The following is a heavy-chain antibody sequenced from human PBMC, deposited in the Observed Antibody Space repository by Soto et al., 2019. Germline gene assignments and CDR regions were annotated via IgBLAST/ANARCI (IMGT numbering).Heavy chain of an antibody. CDR2: IYRTGNT. CDR1: GDSMTSGDYS. J-gene: IGHJ4*02. V-gene: IGHV4-30-2*01. Sequence: SETLSLTCTVSGDSMTSGDYSWSWIRQPPGKGLEWLGYIYRTGNTHYSPSLKSRVSISQDRSKNQFSLELTSVTAADTAVYYCARGDYQYSIDYWGQGTLVTV. CDR3: ARGDYQYSIDY. D-gene: IGHD2-2*01.